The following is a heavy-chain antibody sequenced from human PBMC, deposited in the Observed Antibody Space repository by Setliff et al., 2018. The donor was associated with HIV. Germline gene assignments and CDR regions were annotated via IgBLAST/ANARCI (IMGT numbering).Heavy chain of an antibody. J-gene: IGHJ4*02. Sequence: ASETLSLTCTVSGDSISNYYWSWVRQPPGKGLEWIGYIYTTGSTNYNPSLKSRVTMSVDTSKNQFSLRLTSVTAADTAVYYCTRSLVVTAHLDYWGQGTLVTVSS. CDR2: IYTTGST. V-gene: IGHV4-4*09. D-gene: IGHD2-21*02. CDR1: GDSISNYY. CDR3: TRSLVVTAHLDY.